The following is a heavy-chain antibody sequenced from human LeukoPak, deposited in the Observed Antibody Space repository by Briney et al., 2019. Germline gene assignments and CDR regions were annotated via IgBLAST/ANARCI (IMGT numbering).Heavy chain of an antibody. CDR2: INPNGGST. Sequence: ASVKVSCKASGYPFTGYYMHWVRQAPGQGLERMGIINPNGGSTSYAQKFQGRVAITRDTSTSTVYMELSSLTSEDTAVYYCARRLLSVTGPFDYWGQGTLVTVSS. V-gene: IGHV1-46*01. CDR1: GYPFTGYY. J-gene: IGHJ4*02. CDR3: ARRLLSVTGPFDY. D-gene: IGHD6-19*01.